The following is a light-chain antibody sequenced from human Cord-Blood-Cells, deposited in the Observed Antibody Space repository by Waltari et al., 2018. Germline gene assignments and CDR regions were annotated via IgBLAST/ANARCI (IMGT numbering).Light chain of an antibody. J-gene: IGLJ2*01. CDR2: DVS. Sequence: QSALTQPASVSGSPGQSITISCTGTSSEVGGYNYVSWYQQHPGKAPKLMIYDVSNRPSGVSNRFSGSKSGNTASLTISGLQAEDEADYYRSSYTSSSVVFGGGTKLTVL. CDR1: SSEVGGYNY. CDR3: SSYTSSSVV. V-gene: IGLV2-14*01.